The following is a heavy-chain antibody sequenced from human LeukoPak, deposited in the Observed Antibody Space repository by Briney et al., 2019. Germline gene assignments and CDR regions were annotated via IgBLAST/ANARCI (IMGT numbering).Heavy chain of an antibody. D-gene: IGHD1-26*01. Sequence: GGSLRLSCAASGFTLSNYWMSWVRQATGRGLEWVANIKEAGSEKYYVASVKDRFTISRYKAKNSLSLQMNSLRAEDTAVYYCVSGGRYFYHSGERTLVTVSS. CDR2: IKEAGSEK. V-gene: IGHV3-7*01. CDR3: VSGGRYFYH. J-gene: IGHJ4*02. CDR1: GFTLSNYW.